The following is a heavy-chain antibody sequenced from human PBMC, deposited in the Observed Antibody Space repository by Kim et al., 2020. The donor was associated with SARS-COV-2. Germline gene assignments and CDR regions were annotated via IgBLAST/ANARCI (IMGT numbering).Heavy chain of an antibody. CDR3: AKDLGVVTIGTGGMDV. D-gene: IGHD3-3*01. J-gene: IGHJ6*02. CDR2: ISGSGGSK. V-gene: IGHV3-23*01. Sequence: GGSLRLSCAASGFSFSSYAMSWVRQAPGKGLEWVSAISGSGGSKYYADSVKGRFTISRDNSKNTLYLQMNSLRAEDTAVYYCAKDLGVVTIGTGGMDVWGQGTTVTVSS. CDR1: GFSFSSYA.